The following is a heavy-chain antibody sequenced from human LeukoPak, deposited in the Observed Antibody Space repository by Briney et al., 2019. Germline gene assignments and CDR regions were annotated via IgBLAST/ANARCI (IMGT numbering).Heavy chain of an antibody. V-gene: IGHV3-30-3*01. D-gene: IGHD1-26*01. CDR2: ISYDGSNK. Sequence: GRSLRLSCAASGFTFSSYAMHWVRQAPGKGLEWVAVISYDGSNKYYADSVKGRFTISRDNSKNTLYLQMNSLRAEGTAVYYCARDGSSEWFDYWGQGTLVTVSS. CDR3: ARDGSSEWFDY. J-gene: IGHJ4*02. CDR1: GFTFSSYA.